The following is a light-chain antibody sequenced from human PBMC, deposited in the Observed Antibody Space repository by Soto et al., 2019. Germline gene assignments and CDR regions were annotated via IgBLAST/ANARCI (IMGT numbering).Light chain of an antibody. J-gene: IGKJ1*01. CDR3: QQYNDWPPT. CDR1: QSVSSSY. CDR2: GAS. Sequence: EIVLTQSPGTLSLSPGERATLSCRASQSVSSSYLAWYQQKPGQAPRLLIDGASTRATGIPDRFSGSGSGTEFTLSIDSLQSEDFAVYYCQQYNDWPPTFGQGTKVDIK. V-gene: IGKV3D-15*01.